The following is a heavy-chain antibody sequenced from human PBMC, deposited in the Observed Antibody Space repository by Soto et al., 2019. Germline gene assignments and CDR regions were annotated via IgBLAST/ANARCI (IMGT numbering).Heavy chain of an antibody. Sequence: QVQLQESGPGLVKPSGTLSLTCAVTGGSISSHNWWTWVRQPPGKGLEWIGEIHHSGNTNYNPSLKSRGAISVDKSKNQFSLKLSSVTAADTAVFYCARTGETNTYYYYYMDVWGKGTTVIVSS. CDR1: GGSISSHNW. J-gene: IGHJ6*03. V-gene: IGHV4-4*02. D-gene: IGHD7-27*01. CDR3: ARTGETNTYYYYYMDV. CDR2: IHHSGNT.